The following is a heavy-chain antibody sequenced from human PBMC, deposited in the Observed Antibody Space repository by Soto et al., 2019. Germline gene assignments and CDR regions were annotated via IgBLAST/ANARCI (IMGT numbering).Heavy chain of an antibody. J-gene: IGHJ4*01. Sequence: QVQLVQSGAEVKKPGASVKVSCKASGYTFTSYYMHWVRQAPGQGLEWMGIINPSGGSTSYAQKFQGRVTMTRVTSTSTVYMELTSLRSEDTAVYYCARGGRGQWFDYWVQGTLVTVSS. D-gene: IGHD3-16*01. CDR1: GYTFTSYY. CDR3: ARGGRGQWFDY. CDR2: INPSGGST. V-gene: IGHV1-46*01.